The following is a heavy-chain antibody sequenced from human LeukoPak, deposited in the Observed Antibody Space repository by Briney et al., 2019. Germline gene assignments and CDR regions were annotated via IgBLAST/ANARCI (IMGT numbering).Heavy chain of an antibody. CDR1: GYTFTSYD. J-gene: IGHJ5*02. V-gene: IGHV1-8*01. D-gene: IGHD4-11*01. CDR3: ARGDVTTVNWFDP. Sequence: ASVKVSCKASGYTFTSYDINWVRQATGQGLEWMGWTNPNSGNTGYAQKFQGRVTMTRNTSISTAYMELSSLRSEDTAVYYCARGDVTTVNWFDPWGQGTLVTVSS. CDR2: TNPNSGNT.